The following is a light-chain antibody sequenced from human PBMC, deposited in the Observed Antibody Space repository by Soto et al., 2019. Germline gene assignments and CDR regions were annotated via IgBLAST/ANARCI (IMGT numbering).Light chain of an antibody. CDR2: AAS. J-gene: IGKJ4*01. CDR1: QGIRNY. CDR3: QQTKTAPLT. Sequence: DIQMTQSPPSLAASVGDRVTITCRASQGIRNYLVWYQQKPGKPPKPLIYAASTLDSGVPSRFSGSGSGTHFTLTISSLQPEDVATYYCQQTKTAPLTFGGGTRVEV. V-gene: IGKV1-27*01.